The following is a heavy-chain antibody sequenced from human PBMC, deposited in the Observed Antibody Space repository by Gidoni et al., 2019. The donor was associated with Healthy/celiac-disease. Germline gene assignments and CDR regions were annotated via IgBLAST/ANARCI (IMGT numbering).Heavy chain of an antibody. V-gene: IGHV4-34*01. CDR3: ARGGARIPRDCTNGVCYTAKGSELFDY. CDR1: GGSFSGYY. CDR2: INHSGST. Sequence: QVQLQQWGAGLLKPSETLSLTCAVYGGSFSGYYWSWIRQPPGKGLEWIGEINHSGSTNYNPSLKSRVTISVDTSKNQFSLKLSSVTAADTAVYYCARGGARIPRDCTNGVCYTAKGSELFDYWGQGTLVTVSS. D-gene: IGHD2-8*01. J-gene: IGHJ4*02.